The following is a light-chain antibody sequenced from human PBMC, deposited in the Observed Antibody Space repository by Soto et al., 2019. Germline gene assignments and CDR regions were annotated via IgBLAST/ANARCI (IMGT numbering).Light chain of an antibody. V-gene: IGLV2-14*03. CDR3: ISYTNSDTYV. CDR2: NVI. CDR1: SSDVCGYNY. J-gene: IGLJ1*01. Sequence: QSVLTQPASVSGSPGQSITISCTGTSSDVCGYNYVSCYQQYPGKAPKLMVFNVINRPSGVSNRFSGSKSGNTASLTISGLQFEDEADYYCISYTNSDTYVFGTGTKVTVL.